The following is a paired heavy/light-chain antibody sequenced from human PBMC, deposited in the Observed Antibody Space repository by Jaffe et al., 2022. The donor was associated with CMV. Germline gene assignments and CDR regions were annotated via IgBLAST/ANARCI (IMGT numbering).Heavy chain of an antibody. D-gene: IGHD2-8*01. J-gene: IGHJ4*02. Sequence: QVQLVQSGAEVKKPGSSVKVSCKTSGGTFSSNGITWVRQAPGQEFEWMGGIIPMFDTINYAQKFQGRVTITADKSTSTAYLEVSSLRSEDTAVYYCARVNEDYYFDNWGQGTLVTVSS. V-gene: IGHV1-69*06. CDR1: GGTFSSNG. CDR2: IIPMFDTI. CDR3: ARVNEDYYFDN.
Light chain of an antibody. Sequence: DIQMTQSPSSLSASIGDRVTVTCRASQGITYSLAWYQQKPGRAPKLLVYDATRLESGVPSRFSGSGSGTDYTLTISSLQPEDFATYYCQQYYSTPVYTFGQGTKLEIK. CDR3: QQYYSTPVYT. CDR1: QGITYS. CDR2: DAT. V-gene: IGKV1-NL1*01. J-gene: IGKJ2*01.